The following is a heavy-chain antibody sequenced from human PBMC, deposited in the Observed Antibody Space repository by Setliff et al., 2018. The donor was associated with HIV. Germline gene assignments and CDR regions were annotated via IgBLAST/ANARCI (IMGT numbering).Heavy chain of an antibody. V-gene: IGHV3-72*01. CDR1: GFTFSDHY. D-gene: IGHD7-27*01. CDR3: ARNFWGGSYFDY. CDR2: SRNKGNSYTT. Sequence: GGSLRLSCAASGFTFSDHYMDWVRQAPGKGLEWVGRSRNKGNSYTTEYAASVKGRFTISRDDSKNSLYLQMNSLKTEDTAVYYCARNFWGGSYFDYWGQGTLVTVSS. J-gene: IGHJ4*02.